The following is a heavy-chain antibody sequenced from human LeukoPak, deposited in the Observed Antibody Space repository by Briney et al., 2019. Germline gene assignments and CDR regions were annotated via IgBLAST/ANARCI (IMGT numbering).Heavy chain of an antibody. CDR3: AKDSSGSSGYYHRGTLFDY. J-gene: IGHJ4*02. CDR1: GFTVSSNY. D-gene: IGHD3-22*01. Sequence: GGSLRLSCAASGFTVSSNYMSWVRQAPGKGLEWVSVIYSGGSTYYADSVKGRFTISRDNSKNTLYLQMNSLRAEDTAVYYCAKDSSGSSGYYHRGTLFDYWGQGTLVTVSS. V-gene: IGHV3-53*01. CDR2: IYSGGST.